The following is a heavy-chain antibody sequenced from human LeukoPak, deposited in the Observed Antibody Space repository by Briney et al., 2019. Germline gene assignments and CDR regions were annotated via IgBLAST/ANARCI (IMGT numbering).Heavy chain of an antibody. J-gene: IGHJ4*02. D-gene: IGHD3-22*01. V-gene: IGHV1-2*02. Sequence: ASVKVSCKASGYTFTSYYMHWVRRAPGQGLEWMGWINPNSGGTNYAQKFQGRVTMTRDTSISTAYMELSRLRSDDTAVYYCGLGGYSSGYPVVGWGQGTLVTVSS. CDR3: GLGGYSSGYPVVG. CDR1: GYTFTSYY. CDR2: INPNSGGT.